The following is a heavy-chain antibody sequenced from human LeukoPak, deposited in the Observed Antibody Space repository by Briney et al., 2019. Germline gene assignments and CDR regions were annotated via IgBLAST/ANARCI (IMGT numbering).Heavy chain of an antibody. D-gene: IGHD1-26*01. CDR2: ISSSSSYI. V-gene: IGHV3-21*01. Sequence: NPGGSLRLSCAASGFTFSSYSMNWVRQAPGKRLEWVSSISSSSSYIYYADSVKGRFTLSRDNAKNSLYLQMNSLRAEDTAVYYCARSYSGSYSFDYWGQGTLVTVSS. CDR3: ARSYSGSYSFDY. CDR1: GFTFSSYS. J-gene: IGHJ4*02.